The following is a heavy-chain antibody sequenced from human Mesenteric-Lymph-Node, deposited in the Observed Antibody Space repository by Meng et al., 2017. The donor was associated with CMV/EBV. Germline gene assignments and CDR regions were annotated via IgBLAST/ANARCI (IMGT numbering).Heavy chain of an antibody. Sequence: SLKISCAASGFIFSDYWMHWVRQAPGKGLEWVAGISADGGNIGYADSVWGRFTISRDNAKKSLSLQMNNLRVEDTALYHCAKDKEAAPYTYFDPWGQGTLVTVSS. CDR1: GFIFSDYW. CDR2: ISADGGNI. CDR3: AKDKEAAPYTYFDP. V-gene: IGHV3-9*01. D-gene: IGHD2-15*01. J-gene: IGHJ5*02.